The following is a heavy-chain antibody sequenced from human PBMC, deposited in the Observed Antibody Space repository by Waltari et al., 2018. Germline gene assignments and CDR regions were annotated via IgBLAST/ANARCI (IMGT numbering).Heavy chain of an antibody. CDR3: ARDPSIPRYGRGPNWFDP. D-gene: IGHD3-10*02. J-gene: IGHJ5*02. CDR2: INAGNGNT. V-gene: IGHV1-3*01. CDR1: GYTFTSYA. Sequence: QVQLVQSGAEVKKPGASVKVSCKASGYTFTSYAMHWVRQAPGHRLEWMGWINAGNGNTKYSQKFQGRVTITRDTSASTAYMELSSLRSEDTAVYYCARDPSIPRYGRGPNWFDPWGQGTLVTVSS.